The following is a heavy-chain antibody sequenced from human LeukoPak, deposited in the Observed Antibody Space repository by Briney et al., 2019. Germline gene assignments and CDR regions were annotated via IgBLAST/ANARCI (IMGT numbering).Heavy chain of an antibody. CDR3: ARDLYYYDSSGYYRVLLLLVDGIDV. J-gene: IGHJ6*02. CDR2: ISYDGSNK. Sequence: GGSLRLSCAASGFTFSSYAMHWVRQAPGKGLEWVAVISYDGSNKYYADSVKGRFTISRDNSKNTLYLQMNSLRAEDTAVYYCARDLYYYDSSGYYRVLLLLVDGIDVWGQGTTVTVSS. D-gene: IGHD3-22*01. V-gene: IGHV3-30*04. CDR1: GFTFSSYA.